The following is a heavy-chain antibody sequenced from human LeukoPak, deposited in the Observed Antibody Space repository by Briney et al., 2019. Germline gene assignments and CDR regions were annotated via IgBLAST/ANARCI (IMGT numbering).Heavy chain of an antibody. Sequence: ASVKVSCKASGYTFTSYAMHWVRQAPGQRREWMGWINAGNGNTKYSQKFHARVTITRETSASTDYMELSSLSSEDTAVYYCVRGGLVVAATIDYWGQGPLVPVSS. CDR1: GYTFTSYA. CDR2: INAGNGNT. CDR3: VRGGLVVAATIDY. V-gene: IGHV1-3*01. J-gene: IGHJ4*02. D-gene: IGHD2-15*01.